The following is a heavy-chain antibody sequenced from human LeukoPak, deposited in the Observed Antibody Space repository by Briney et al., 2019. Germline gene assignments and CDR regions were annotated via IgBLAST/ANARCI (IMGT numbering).Heavy chain of an antibody. V-gene: IGHV4-38-2*02. Sequence: SETLSLTCTVSGYSISSGYYWGWIRQPPGKGLEWIGSIYHSGSTYYNPSLKSRVTISIDTSKNQFSLTLSSVTAADTAVYYCARDSGTTGEVKFDPWGQGTLVTVSS. CDR2: IYHSGST. D-gene: IGHD3-10*01. CDR1: GYSISSGYY. CDR3: ARDSGTTGEVKFDP. J-gene: IGHJ5*02.